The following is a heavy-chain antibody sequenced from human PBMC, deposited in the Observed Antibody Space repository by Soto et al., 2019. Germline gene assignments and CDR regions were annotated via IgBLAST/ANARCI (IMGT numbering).Heavy chain of an antibody. J-gene: IGHJ5*02. Sequence: KPSETLSLTCTVSGGSISSSSYYWGWIRQPPGKGLEWIGSIYYSGSTYYNPSLKSRVTISVDTSKNQFSLKLSSVTAADTAVYYCARPRRGYSGYGPAGNWFDPWGQGTLVTVSS. CDR1: GGSISSSSYY. V-gene: IGHV4-39*01. D-gene: IGHD5-12*01. CDR2: IYYSGST. CDR3: ARPRRGYSGYGPAGNWFDP.